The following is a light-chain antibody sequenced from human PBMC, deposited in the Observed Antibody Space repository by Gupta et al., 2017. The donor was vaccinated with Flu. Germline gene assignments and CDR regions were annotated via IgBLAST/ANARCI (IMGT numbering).Light chain of an antibody. Sequence: GDALPKQYAYWYQQKPGQAPVLVIYKDSERPSGIPERFSGSSSGTTVTLTISGVQAEDEADYYCQSADSSGTYGVFGGGTKLTVL. V-gene: IGLV3-25*03. CDR2: KDS. CDR3: QSADSSGTYGV. CDR1: ALPKQY. J-gene: IGLJ2*01.